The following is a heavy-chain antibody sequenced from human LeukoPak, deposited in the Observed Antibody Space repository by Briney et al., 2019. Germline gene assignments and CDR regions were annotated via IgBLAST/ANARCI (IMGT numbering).Heavy chain of an antibody. Sequence: GGSLRLSCTASGFTFSTYSMNWVRQAPGKGLEWVSFISTSSLYIYYADSVKGRFTISRDNAKNSLHLQMNSLRPEDTAVYYCARDLRPYGGYDNLAFDIWGQGTMVTVSS. V-gene: IGHV3-21*01. CDR3: ARDLRPYGGYDNLAFDI. D-gene: IGHD5-12*01. CDR2: ISTSSLYI. CDR1: GFTFSTYS. J-gene: IGHJ3*02.